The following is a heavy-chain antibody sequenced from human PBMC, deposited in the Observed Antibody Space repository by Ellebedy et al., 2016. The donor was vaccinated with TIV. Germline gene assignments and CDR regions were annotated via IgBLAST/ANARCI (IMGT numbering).Heavy chain of an antibody. CDR3: TSGTLEQWLVVQH. J-gene: IGHJ1*01. CDR1: GYSISSGYY. D-gene: IGHD6-19*01. Sequence: SETLSLXXTVSGYSISSGYYWGWIRQPPGKGLEWIGNIYHSGSTYYNPSLKSRVTISVDTSKNQFSLKLSSVTAADTAVYYCTSGTLEQWLVVQHWGQGTLVTVSS. V-gene: IGHV4-38-2*02. CDR2: IYHSGST.